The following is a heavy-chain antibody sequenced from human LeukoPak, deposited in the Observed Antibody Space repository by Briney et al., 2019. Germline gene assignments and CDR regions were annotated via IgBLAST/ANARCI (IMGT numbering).Heavy chain of an antibody. D-gene: IGHD6-19*01. J-gene: IGHJ4*01. CDR1: GFTFEDYG. Sequence: GGSLRLSCAASGFTFEDYGMHWVRQAPGKGLEWVSILSGDGGTTLYADSVKGRFTISRDNSKSSLYLEMNSLRTDDTAFYYCAKGIAVAGFHFDYWGHGTLVIVSS. CDR2: LSGDGGTT. V-gene: IGHV3-43*02. CDR3: AKGIAVAGFHFDY.